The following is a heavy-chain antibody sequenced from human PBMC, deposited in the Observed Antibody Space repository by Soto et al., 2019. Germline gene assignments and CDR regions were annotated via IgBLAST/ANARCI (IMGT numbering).Heavy chain of an antibody. V-gene: IGHV3-21*01. CDR3: ARPLMGYYGSGSALDY. D-gene: IGHD3-10*01. CDR1: GFTFSSYS. CDR2: ISSSSSYI. Sequence: LRLSCAASGFTFSSYSMNWVRQAPGEGLEWVSSISSSSSYIYYADSVKGRFTISRDNAKNSLYLQMNSLRAEDTAVYYCARPLMGYYGSGSALDYWGQGTLVTVSS. J-gene: IGHJ4*02.